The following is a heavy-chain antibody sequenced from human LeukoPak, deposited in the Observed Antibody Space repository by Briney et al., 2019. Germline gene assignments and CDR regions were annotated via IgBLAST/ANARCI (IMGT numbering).Heavy chain of an antibody. J-gene: IGHJ4*02. V-gene: IGHV3-66*01. D-gene: IGHD4-17*01. CDR3: ARGTVTKHPVDY. CDR1: GFTFSSYW. CDR2: IYSGGST. Sequence: VQPGGSLRLSCAASGFTFSSYWMSWVRQAPGKGLEWVSVIYSGGSTYYADSVKGRFTISRDNSKNTLYLQMNSLRAEDTAVYYCARGTVTKHPVDYWGQGTLVTVSS.